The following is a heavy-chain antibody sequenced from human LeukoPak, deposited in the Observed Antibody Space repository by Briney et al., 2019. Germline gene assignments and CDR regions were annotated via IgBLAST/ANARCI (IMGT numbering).Heavy chain of an antibody. V-gene: IGHV4-39*07. J-gene: IGHJ4*02. Sequence: SETLSLTCTVSGGSISSSSYYWGWIRQPPGKGLEWIGEINHSGSTNYNPSLKSRVTISVDTSKNQFSLKLSSVTAADTAVYYCASLYSSSWYPSFDYWGQGTLVTVSS. CDR1: GGSISSSSYY. D-gene: IGHD6-13*01. CDR3: ASLYSSSWYPSFDY. CDR2: INHSGST.